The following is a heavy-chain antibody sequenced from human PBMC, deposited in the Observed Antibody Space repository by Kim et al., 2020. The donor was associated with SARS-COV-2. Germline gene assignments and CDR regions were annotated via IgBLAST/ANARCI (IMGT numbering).Heavy chain of an antibody. J-gene: IGHJ6*02. CDR2: SEK. CDR3: ARVYYYGLDV. Sequence: SEKYYVDSLKGRFTISRDNAENSLFRQMNSLRAEDTAVYYCARVYYYGLDVWGQGTTVSVSS. V-gene: IGHV3-7*03.